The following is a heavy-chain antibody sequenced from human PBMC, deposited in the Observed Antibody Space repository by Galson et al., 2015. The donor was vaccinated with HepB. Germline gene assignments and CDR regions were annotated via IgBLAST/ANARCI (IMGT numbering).Heavy chain of an antibody. CDR3: AKEALPDYGGITGFAY. CDR1: GFTFSSFG. V-gene: IGHV3-33*06. J-gene: IGHJ4*02. CDR2: IWYDGSNK. Sequence: SLRLSCAASGFTFSSFGMHWVRQAPGKGLEWVAVIWYDGSNKYYADSVKGRFTISRDTSKNTLYLQMNSLRAEDTAVYYCAKEALPDYGGITGFAYWGQGTLVTVSS. D-gene: IGHD4-23*01.